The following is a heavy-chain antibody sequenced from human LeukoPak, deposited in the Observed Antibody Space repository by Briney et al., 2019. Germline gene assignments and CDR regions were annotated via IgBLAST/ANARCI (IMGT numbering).Heavy chain of an antibody. Sequence: PGGSLRLSCAASGFTFSSYVMSWVRQVPGKGLEWVSAISGSGGGTYYADSVKGRFTISRGNSKNTLYLQTTSLRAEDTALYYCARRGAAGTYYFDYWGQGTLVTVSS. CDR1: GFTFSSYV. D-gene: IGHD6-13*01. CDR2: ISGSGGGT. J-gene: IGHJ4*02. CDR3: ARRGAAGTYYFDY. V-gene: IGHV3-23*01.